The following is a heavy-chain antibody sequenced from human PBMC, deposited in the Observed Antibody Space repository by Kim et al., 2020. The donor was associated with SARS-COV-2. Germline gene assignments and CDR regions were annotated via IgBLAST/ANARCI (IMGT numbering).Heavy chain of an antibody. CDR2: IYYSGST. V-gene: IGHV4-39*07. CDR3: AREGVVPAATNWFDP. CDR1: GGSISSSSYY. D-gene: IGHD2-2*01. Sequence: SETLSLTCTVSGGSISSSSYYWGWIRQPPGKGLEWIGSIYYSGSTYYNPSLKSRVTISVDTSKNQFSLKLSSVTAADTAVYYCAREGVVPAATNWFDPWGQGTLVTVSS. J-gene: IGHJ5*02.